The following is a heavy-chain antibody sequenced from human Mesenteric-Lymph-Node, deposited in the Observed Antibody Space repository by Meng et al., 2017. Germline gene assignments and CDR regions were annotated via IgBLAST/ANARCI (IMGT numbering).Heavy chain of an antibody. V-gene: IGHV4-39*07. Sequence: QLQEPGPGLVKPSETLSRTGTVSGGSISGSTYYWGWIRQPPGKGLGWVGSINYSGSTYYNPSLKSRVTISADTSKNQFSLKLTSVTAADTAVYYCARETGGTASYDYWGQGTLVTVSS. D-gene: IGHD1-1*01. CDR1: GGSISGSTYY. CDR2: INYSGST. J-gene: IGHJ4*02. CDR3: ARETGGTASYDY.